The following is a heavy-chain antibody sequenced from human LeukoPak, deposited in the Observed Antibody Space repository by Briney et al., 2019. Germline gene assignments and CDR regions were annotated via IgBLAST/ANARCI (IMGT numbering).Heavy chain of an antibody. D-gene: IGHD3-10*01. CDR2: ISSSSSYI. V-gene: IGHV3-21*01. Sequence: PGGSLRLSCAASAFTFSSYSMNWVRQAPGKGLEWVSSISSSSSYIYYADSVKGRFTISRDNAKNSLYLQMNSLRAEDTAVYYCARDYYGSGSYDYWGQGTLVTVSS. CDR3: ARDYYGSGSYDY. J-gene: IGHJ4*02. CDR1: AFTFSSYS.